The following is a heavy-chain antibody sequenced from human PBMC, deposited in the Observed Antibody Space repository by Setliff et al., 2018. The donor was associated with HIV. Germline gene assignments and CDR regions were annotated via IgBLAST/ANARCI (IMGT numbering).Heavy chain of an antibody. CDR2: IYTSGST. J-gene: IGHJ4*02. V-gene: IGHV4-4*02. CDR3: ARDSGYSGYVDY. CDR1: GGSISTRDW. Sequence: SETLSLTCAVSGGSISTRDWWTWVRQPPGKGLEWIGHIYTSGSTNYNPSLKSRVTISVDTSKNQFSLKLSSVTAADTAVYYCARDSGYSGYVDYWGQGTLVTVSS. D-gene: IGHD5-12*01.